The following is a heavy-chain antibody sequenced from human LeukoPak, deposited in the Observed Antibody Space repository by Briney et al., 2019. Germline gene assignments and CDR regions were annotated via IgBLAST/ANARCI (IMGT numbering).Heavy chain of an antibody. J-gene: IGHJ4*02. D-gene: IGHD4-17*01. CDR1: GFTFSSYW. CDR3: AKVISDYGDFYDY. V-gene: IGHV3-23*01. CDR2: ISGSGGST. Sequence: PGGSLRLSCAASGFTFSSYWMSRVRQAPGKGLEWVSAISGSGGSTYYVDSVKGRFTISRDNSKNTLYLQMNSLRAEDAAVYYCAKVISDYGDFYDYWGQGTLVTVSS.